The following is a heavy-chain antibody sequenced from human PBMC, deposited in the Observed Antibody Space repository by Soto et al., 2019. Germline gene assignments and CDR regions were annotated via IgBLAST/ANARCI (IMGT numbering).Heavy chain of an antibody. Sequence: PSETLSLTCTVSGGSISSGDYYWSWIRQPPGKGLEWIGYIYYSGSTYYNPSLKSRITMSVDTSKNQFSLKMSSVTAADTAIYYCVSYCSSTKCNWFDPWGQGTLVTVSS. CDR2: IYYSGST. CDR1: GGSISSGDYY. V-gene: IGHV4-30-4*01. CDR3: VSYCSSTKCNWFDP. J-gene: IGHJ5*02. D-gene: IGHD2-2*01.